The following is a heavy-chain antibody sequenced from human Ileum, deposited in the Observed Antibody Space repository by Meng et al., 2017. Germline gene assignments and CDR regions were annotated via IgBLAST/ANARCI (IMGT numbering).Heavy chain of an antibody. CDR2: ISYSGTT. V-gene: IGHV4-59*01. Sequence: QVSGHGSSKPSETLSLTCTVSGGSISGFYWSWTRPPPGQGLEWIGFISYSGTTNYNPSLKSRVTISVDTSKNQFSLKLSSVTAADTAVYYCARFRSGSYSDYWGQGTLVTVSS. CDR3: ARFRSGSYSDY. J-gene: IGHJ4*02. D-gene: IGHD1-26*01. CDR1: GGSISGFY.